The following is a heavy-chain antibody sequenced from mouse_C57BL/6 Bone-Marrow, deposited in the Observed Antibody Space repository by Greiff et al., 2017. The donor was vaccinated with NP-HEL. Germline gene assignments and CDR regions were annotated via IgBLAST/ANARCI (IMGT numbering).Heavy chain of an antibody. CDR3: ARGAYAPYAMDY. Sequence: QVQLQQPGAELVKPGASVKLSCKASGYTFTSYWMQWVKQRPGQGLEWIGEIDPSDSYTNYNQKFKGKATLTVDTSSSTAYMQLSSLTSEDSAVYYCARGAYAPYAMDYWGQGTSVTVSS. CDR2: IDPSDSYT. D-gene: IGHD6-5*01. CDR1: GYTFTSYW. V-gene: IGHV1-50*01. J-gene: IGHJ4*01.